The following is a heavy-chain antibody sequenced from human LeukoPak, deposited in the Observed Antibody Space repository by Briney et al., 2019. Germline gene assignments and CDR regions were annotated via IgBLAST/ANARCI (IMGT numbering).Heavy chain of an antibody. Sequence: PSEALSLTLAVHCGSFCGFLWSWIRQDAGKRLEWIGEINYSGSTNYNPSLKTRATISVDRPNNQFSLTLSSVPAADGAGYDCPRGPPGDSSSYYLNYWGQGTLVTVS. D-gene: IGHD3-22*01. CDR1: CGSFCGFL. J-gene: IGHJ4*02. CDR3: PRGPPGDSSSYYLNY. V-gene: IGHV4-34*01. CDR2: INYSGST.